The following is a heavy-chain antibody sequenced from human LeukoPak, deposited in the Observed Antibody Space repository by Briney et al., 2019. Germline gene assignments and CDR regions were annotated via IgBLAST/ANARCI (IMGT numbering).Heavy chain of an antibody. Sequence: GGSLRLSCAASGFTFDDYAMHWVRQAPGKGLEWVSLISGDGYSTYYADSVKGRFTISRDNSKNSLYLQMNSLRTEDTALYYCAKSRGGPTMVRGVTSATDVYGMDVWGQGTMVTVSS. D-gene: IGHD3-10*01. V-gene: IGHV3-43*02. CDR1: GFTFDDYA. J-gene: IGHJ6*02. CDR2: ISGDGYST. CDR3: AKSRGGPTMVRGVTSATDVYGMDV.